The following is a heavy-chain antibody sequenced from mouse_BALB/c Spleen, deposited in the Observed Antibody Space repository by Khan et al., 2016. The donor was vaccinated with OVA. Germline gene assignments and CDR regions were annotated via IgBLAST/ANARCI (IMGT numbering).Heavy chain of an antibody. CDR1: GISFTNYC. J-gene: IGHJ1*01. Sequence: QVQLKESGPGLVAPSQSLSITCTVSGISFTNYCVTWVRQPPGKGLEWLGVIWGDGGTNYHPTLRSRLSISHDTSRHQVFLPLNRLPTDDTATYYCARVCDGGISDGYFDVWGEGTTVTVSS. D-gene: IGHD1-1*02. CDR2: IWGDGGT. V-gene: IGHV2-3*01. CDR3: ARVCDGGISDGYFDV.